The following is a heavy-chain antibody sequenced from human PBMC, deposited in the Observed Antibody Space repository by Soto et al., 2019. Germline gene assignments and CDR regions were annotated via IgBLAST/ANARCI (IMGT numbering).Heavy chain of an antibody. V-gene: IGHV3-21*01. CDR2: ISSSSSYI. CDR1: GFTFSSYS. D-gene: IGHD1-7*01. J-gene: IGHJ4*02. CDR3: ARDGANWNYPPPYYFDY. Sequence: GGSLRLSCAASGFTFSSYSMNWVRQAPGKGLEWVSSISSSSSYIYYADSVKGQFTISRDNAKNSLYLQMNSLRAEDTAVYYCARDGANWNYPPPYYFDYWGQGTLVTVSS.